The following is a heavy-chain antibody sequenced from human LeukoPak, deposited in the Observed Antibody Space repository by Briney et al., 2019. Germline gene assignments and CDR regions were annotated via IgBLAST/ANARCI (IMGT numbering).Heavy chain of an antibody. CDR3: AHRQLDRSGNKCYNWFDP. D-gene: IGHD3-22*01. CDR2: IYWDDDK. V-gene: IGHV2-5*02. CDR1: GFSLNTSGVS. J-gene: IGHJ5*02. Sequence: SGPTLVKATQTLTLTCTFSGFSLNTSGVSVGWIRQPPGKALEWLALIYWDDDKRYSPSLKSGLTITKDTSKNQVVLTMTNMDPVDTATYYCAHRQLDRSGNKCYNWFDPWGQGTLVTVSS.